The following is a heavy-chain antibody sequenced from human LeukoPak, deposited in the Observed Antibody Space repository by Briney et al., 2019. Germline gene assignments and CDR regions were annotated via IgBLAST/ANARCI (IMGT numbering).Heavy chain of an antibody. J-gene: IGHJ4*02. V-gene: IGHV3-23*01. Sequence: GGFLRLSSASAGFTFSNYAMCLGRPAPGRGLEWVSLMSGTGGSTYYADSVKGRFTISRDNAKNTLYVQMNSLRADDTAVYYCARYSGTYRDYWGQGTLVTVSS. CDR1: GFTFSNYA. D-gene: IGHD1-26*01. CDR3: ARYSGTYRDY. CDR2: MSGTGGST.